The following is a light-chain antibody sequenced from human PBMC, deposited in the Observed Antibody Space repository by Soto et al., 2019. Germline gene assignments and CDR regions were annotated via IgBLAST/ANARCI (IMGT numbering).Light chain of an antibody. CDR3: QSYDSSQGV. V-gene: IGLV1-40*01. CDR1: SSNIGAGYD. Sequence: QSLLTQRPSVSGAPGQRITISCTGSSSNIGAGYDVHWYQQLPGTAPKLLIYGNSNRPSGVPDRFSGSKSGTSASLAITGLQAEDEADYYCQSYDSSQGVFGGGTKLTVL. CDR2: GNS. J-gene: IGLJ2*01.